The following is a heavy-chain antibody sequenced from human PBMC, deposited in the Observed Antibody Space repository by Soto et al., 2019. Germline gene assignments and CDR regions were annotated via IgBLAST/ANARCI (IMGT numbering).Heavy chain of an antibody. J-gene: IGHJ4*02. Sequence: GGSLRLSCAASGFTVSSNYMTWVRQAPGKGLEWVSVIYSGGSTYYADSVKDRCTISRDNSKNTVYLQMSSLRVEDTAIYYCATGGSGVFDYWGQGTLVTVSS. D-gene: IGHD6-19*01. CDR2: IYSGGST. CDR3: ATGGSGVFDY. V-gene: IGHV3-66*01. CDR1: GFTVSSNY.